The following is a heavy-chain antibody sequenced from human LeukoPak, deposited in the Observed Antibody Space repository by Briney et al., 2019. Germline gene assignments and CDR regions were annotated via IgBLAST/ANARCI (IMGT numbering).Heavy chain of an antibody. Sequence: PGGSLRLSFAASGFTFSSYWMSWVRQAPGKGLEWVANIKQDGSEKHYVDSVKGRFTISRDNAKNSLYLQMNSLRAEDTALYYCAKDLWYLVTAGAFDIWGQGTMVTVSS. J-gene: IGHJ3*02. CDR1: GFTFSSYW. CDR2: IKQDGSEK. D-gene: IGHD2-21*02. V-gene: IGHV3-7*03. CDR3: AKDLWYLVTAGAFDI.